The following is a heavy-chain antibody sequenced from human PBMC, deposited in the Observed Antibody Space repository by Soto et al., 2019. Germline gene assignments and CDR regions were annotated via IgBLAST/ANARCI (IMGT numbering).Heavy chain of an antibody. D-gene: IGHD3-10*01. CDR2: INHSGST. CDR3: ARVMGGSGRTYFDY. CDR1: GGSFSGYY. V-gene: IGHV4-34*01. J-gene: IGHJ4*02. Sequence: SETLSLTCAVYGGSFSGYYWSWIRQPPGKGLEWIGEINHSGSTNYNPSLKSRVTISVDTSKNQFSLKLSSVTAADTAVYYCARVMGGSGRTYFDYWGQGTLVTVSS.